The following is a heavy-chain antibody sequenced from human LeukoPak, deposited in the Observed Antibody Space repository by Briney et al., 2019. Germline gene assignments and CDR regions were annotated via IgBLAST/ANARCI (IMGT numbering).Heavy chain of an antibody. V-gene: IGHV3-53*01. CDR3: ARSAYYDFWSGYYLPFDY. J-gene: IGHJ4*02. D-gene: IGHD3-3*01. Sequence: GGSLRLSCAASGFTVSSNYMSWVRQAPGKGLEWVSVIYSGGSTYYADSVKGRFTISRDNSKNTLYLQMNSLRAEDTAVYYCARSAYYDFWSGYYLPFDYWGQGTLVTVSS. CDR1: GFTVSSNY. CDR2: IYSGGST.